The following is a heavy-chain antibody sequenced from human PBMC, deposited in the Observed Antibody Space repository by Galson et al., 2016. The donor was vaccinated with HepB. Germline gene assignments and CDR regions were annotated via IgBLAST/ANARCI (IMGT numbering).Heavy chain of an antibody. J-gene: IGHJ4*02. CDR1: GYTFTVYY. CDR2: INPNSGGT. V-gene: IGHV1-2*06. Sequence: SVKVSCKASGYTFTVYYIQWVRQAPGQGLEWMGRINPNSGGTNYPQRFQGRVNMTRDTSINTVYMELTGLRSDDTAVYYCAREARRDGYNLDYWGQGTLVTVSS. CDR3: AREARRDGYNLDY. D-gene: IGHD5-24*01.